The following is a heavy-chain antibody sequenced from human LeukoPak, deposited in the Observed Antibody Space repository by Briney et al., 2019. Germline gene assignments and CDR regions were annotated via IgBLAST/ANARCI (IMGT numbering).Heavy chain of an antibody. J-gene: IGHJ6*02. CDR3: ARHRAGYCSGGSCYSAHYYYYYGMDV. CDR1: GYSFTSYW. CDR2: IYPGYSDT. D-gene: IGHD2-15*01. V-gene: IGHV5-51*01. Sequence: GESLKISCKGSGYSFTSYWIGWVRQMPGKGLEWMGIIYPGYSDTRYSPSFQGQVTISADKSISTAYLQWSSLKASDTAMYYCARHRAGYCSGGSCYSAHYYYYYGMDVWGQGTTVTVSS.